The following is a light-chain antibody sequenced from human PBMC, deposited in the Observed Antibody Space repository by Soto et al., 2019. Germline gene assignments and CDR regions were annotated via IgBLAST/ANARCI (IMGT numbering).Light chain of an antibody. V-gene: IGLV1-40*01. CDR1: SSNIGAGYD. Sequence: QSVLTQPPSVSGAPGQRVTISCTGSSSNIGAGYDVHWYQQLPGTAPKLLIYGTTVRSSGVPDRFSGSRSGTSPSLDITGLQAEDEAVYYCQSYDRSLSGWVFGGGTKVTVL. CDR3: QSYDRSLSGWV. J-gene: IGLJ3*02. CDR2: GTT.